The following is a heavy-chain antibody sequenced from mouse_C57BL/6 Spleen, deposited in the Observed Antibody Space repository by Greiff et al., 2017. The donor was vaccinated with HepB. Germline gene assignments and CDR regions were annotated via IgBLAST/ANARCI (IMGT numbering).Heavy chain of an antibody. CDR3: ARSVVATGGYFDV. CDR1: GEDLNSEG. D-gene: IGHD1-1*01. J-gene: IGHJ1*03. V-gene: IGHV1-50*01. Sequence: GEEGEKTGGEGKREGKGEGEDLNSEGRRRGKKRPGEGVGCVGGRGAGDSYTNYNQKFKGKATLTVDTSSSTAYMQLSSLTSEDSAVYYCARSVVATGGYFDVWGTGTTVTVSS. CDR2: RGAGDSYT.